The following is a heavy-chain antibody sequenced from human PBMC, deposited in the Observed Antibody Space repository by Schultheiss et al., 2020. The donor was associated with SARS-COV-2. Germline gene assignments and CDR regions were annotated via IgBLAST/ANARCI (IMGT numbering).Heavy chain of an antibody. Sequence: GGSLRLSCAASGFTFSSYSMNWVRQAPGKGLEWVSSISSGGSTISYADSVKGRFTISRDNAKNSLYLQMNSLRAEDTAVYYCARAMDSAYFYYCMDVWGQGTTVTVSS. V-gene: IGHV3-21*04. CDR1: GFTFSSYS. D-gene: IGHD2-2*03. CDR3: ARAMDSAYFYYCMDV. CDR2: ISSGGSTI. J-gene: IGHJ6*02.